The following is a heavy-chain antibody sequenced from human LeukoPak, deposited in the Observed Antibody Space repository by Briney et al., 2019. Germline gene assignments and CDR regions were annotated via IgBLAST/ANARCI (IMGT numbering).Heavy chain of an antibody. V-gene: IGHV3-7*03. D-gene: IGHD6-19*01. Sequence: GGSLRLSCAASGFTFSNYWMSWVRQAPGKGLEWVANIKEDGSEKYYVDSVKGRFTISRDNAKNSLYLQMNSLRAEDTAVYYCARELAVAGTDDYWGQGTLVTVSS. CDR1: GFTFSNYW. CDR2: IKEDGSEK. CDR3: ARELAVAGTDDY. J-gene: IGHJ4*02.